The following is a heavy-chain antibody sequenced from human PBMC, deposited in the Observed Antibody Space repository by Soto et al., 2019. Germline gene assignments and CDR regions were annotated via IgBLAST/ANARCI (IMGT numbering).Heavy chain of an antibody. CDR2: IYYTGST. CDR1: GASIMSGGYY. J-gene: IGHJ4*02. Sequence: SETLSLTCIVSGASIMSGGYYWSWLRQSPGKGLEWIGHIYYTGSTFYSPSLESRLTISLDTSKNQFSLDLRSVTAADTAMYYCARIEMASIKWGRGTLVTVSS. CDR3: ARIEMASIK. V-gene: IGHV4-31*03.